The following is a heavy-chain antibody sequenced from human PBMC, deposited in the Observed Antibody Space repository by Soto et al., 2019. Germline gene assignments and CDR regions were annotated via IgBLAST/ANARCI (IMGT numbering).Heavy chain of an antibody. CDR3: ARDLNDYPNWFDP. CDR1: GGSVSSADHY. CDR2: IYYSGIT. Sequence: SETLSLTCTVSGGSVSSADHYWSWIRQTPGKGLEWVGYIYYSGITYYTPSLKSRVSMTVDTSKNQFSLKLHSVTAADTAIYYCARDLNDYPNWFDPWGQGILVTVSS. V-gene: IGHV4-30-4*01. J-gene: IGHJ5*02. D-gene: IGHD4-17*01.